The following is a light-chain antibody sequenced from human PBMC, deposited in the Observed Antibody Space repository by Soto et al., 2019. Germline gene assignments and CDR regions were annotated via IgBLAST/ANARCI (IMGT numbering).Light chain of an antibody. V-gene: IGKV3-20*01. CDR2: GAS. CDR3: QQYNSYPFT. Sequence: EIVLTQSPGTLSLSPGDRATLSCRASQSVSSSYLAWYQQKPGQAPRLLIYGASSRATGIPDRFSGGGSGTDFTLTISSLQPDDFATYYCQQYNSYPFTFGQGTRLEI. CDR1: QSVSSSY. J-gene: IGKJ5*01.